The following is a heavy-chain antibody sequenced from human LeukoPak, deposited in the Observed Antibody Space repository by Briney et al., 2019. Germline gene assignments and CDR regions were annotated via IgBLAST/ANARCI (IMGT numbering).Heavy chain of an antibody. V-gene: IGHV5-51*01. J-gene: IGHJ3*02. CDR1: GYTFGNSW. D-gene: IGHD6-13*01. CDR2: IYPRNYDT. CDR3: ARHRYHSSSWAPRDAFDI. Sequence: GESLKISCEASGYTFGNSWIGWVRQMPGKGLEYMGIIYPRNYDTRYSPSFQGQVTISADRSINTAYLQWSSLRASDTAMYYCARHRYHSSSWAPRDAFDIWGQGTMVTVSS.